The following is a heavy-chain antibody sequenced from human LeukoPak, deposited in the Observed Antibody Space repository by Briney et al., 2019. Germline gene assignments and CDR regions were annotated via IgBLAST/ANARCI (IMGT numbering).Heavy chain of an antibody. CDR1: GGSISSYY. D-gene: IGHD2-21*01. CDR2: IYYSGST. V-gene: IGHV4-59*01. CDR3: ARDMCGGDCYTHYFDY. J-gene: IGHJ4*02. Sequence: PSETLSLTCTVSGGSISSYYWSWIRQPPGKGLEWIGYIYYSGSTNYNPSLKGRVTISVDTSKNQFSLKLSSVTAADTAVYYCARDMCGGDCYTHYFDYWGQGTLVTVSS.